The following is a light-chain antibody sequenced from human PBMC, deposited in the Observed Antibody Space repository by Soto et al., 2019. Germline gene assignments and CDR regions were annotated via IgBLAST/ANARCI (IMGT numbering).Light chain of an antibody. CDR2: DVS. CDR1: SSDVGGYSY. CDR3: CSHAGSYSSVV. Sequence: QSALTQPRSVSGSPGQSVTISCTGTSSDVGGYSYVSWYQQHPDKAPKVMIYDVSRRPSGVPDRFSGSKSGNTASLTISGLQAEDEADYYCCSHAGSYSSVVFGGGTKVTVL. V-gene: IGLV2-11*01. J-gene: IGLJ2*01.